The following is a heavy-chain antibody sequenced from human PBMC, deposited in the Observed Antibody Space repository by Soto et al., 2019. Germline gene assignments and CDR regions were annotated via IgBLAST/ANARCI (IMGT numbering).Heavy chain of an antibody. CDR3: TTAGVGATYYYYYGMDV. CDR2: IKSKTDGGTT. D-gene: IGHD1-26*01. CDR1: GFTFSNAW. J-gene: IGHJ6*02. V-gene: IGHV3-15*01. Sequence: GGSLRLSCAASGFTFSNAWMSWVRQAPGKGLEWVGRIKSKTDGGTTDYAAPVKGRFTISRDDSKNTLYLQMNSLKTEDTAVYYCTTAGVGATYYYYYGMDVWGQGTTVTSP.